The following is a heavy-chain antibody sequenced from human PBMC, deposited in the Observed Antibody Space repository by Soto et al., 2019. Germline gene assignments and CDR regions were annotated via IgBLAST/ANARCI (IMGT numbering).Heavy chain of an antibody. J-gene: IGHJ6*03. CDR1: GFTVSSNY. D-gene: IGHD3-3*01. CDR3: ARGGFLAEDFLEWLPQYYYYMDV. Sequence: GGSLSLSCAASGFTVSSNYMSWVRQAPGKGLEWVSVIYSGGSTYYADSVKGRFTISRHNSKNTLYLQMNSLRAEDTAVYYCARGGFLAEDFLEWLPQYYYYMDVWGKGTTVTVSS. CDR2: IYSGGST. V-gene: IGHV3-53*04.